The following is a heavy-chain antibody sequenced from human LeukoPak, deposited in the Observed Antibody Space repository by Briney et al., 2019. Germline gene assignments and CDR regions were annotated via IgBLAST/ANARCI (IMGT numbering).Heavy chain of an antibody. J-gene: IGHJ3*02. Sequence: PSETLSLTCTVSGGSISSGNYYWSWIRQPAGKGLEWIGRIHTSGSTNYNPSLKSRVTISVDTSKNQFSLKLSSVTAADTAVYYCARAGYCSSASCYGRVFDIWGQGTMVTVSS. V-gene: IGHV4-61*02. CDR1: GGSISSGNYY. CDR3: ARAGYCSSASCYGRVFDI. CDR2: IHTSGST. D-gene: IGHD2-2*01.